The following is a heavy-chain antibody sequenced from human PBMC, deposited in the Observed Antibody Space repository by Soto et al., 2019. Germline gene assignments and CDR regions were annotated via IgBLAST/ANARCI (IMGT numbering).Heavy chain of an antibody. V-gene: IGHV3-9*01. Sequence: GGSLRLSCAASGFTFDDYAMHWVRQAPGKGLEWVSGISWNSGSIGYADSVKGRFTISRDNAKNSLYLQMNSLRAEDTALYYCAKGSNSGIAVAVCFDYWGQGTLVTVSS. D-gene: IGHD6-19*01. J-gene: IGHJ4*02. CDR3: AKGSNSGIAVAVCFDY. CDR2: ISWNSGSI. CDR1: GFTFDDYA.